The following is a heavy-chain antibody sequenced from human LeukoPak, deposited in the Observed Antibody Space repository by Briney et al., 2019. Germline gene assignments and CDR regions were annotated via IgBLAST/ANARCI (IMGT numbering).Heavy chain of an antibody. V-gene: IGHV3-30-3*01. Sequence: GRSLRLSCAASGFTFSNYAMHWVRQAPGKGLEWVAVISYDGSNKYYADSVKGRFTISRDNSKNTLYLQMNSLRAEDTAVYYCARGAEQLDPTFDYWGQGTLVTVSS. CDR3: ARGAEQLDPTFDY. CDR1: GFTFSNYA. J-gene: IGHJ4*02. CDR2: ISYDGSNK. D-gene: IGHD6-13*01.